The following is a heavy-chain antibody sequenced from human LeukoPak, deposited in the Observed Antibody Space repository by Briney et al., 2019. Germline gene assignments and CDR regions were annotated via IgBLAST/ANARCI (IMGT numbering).Heavy chain of an antibody. Sequence: ASVKVSCKASGYTFTGYYMHWVRQAPGQGLEWMGWIAPYNGDTHYTQSLQDRVTMTTDTSTSTAYMELRSLRSDDTAVYYCASRNYYDTTGYYQFYFDYWGQGTLVTVSS. D-gene: IGHD3-22*01. CDR2: IAPYNGDT. J-gene: IGHJ4*02. CDR3: ASRNYYDTTGYYQFYFDY. CDR1: GYTFTGYY. V-gene: IGHV1-18*04.